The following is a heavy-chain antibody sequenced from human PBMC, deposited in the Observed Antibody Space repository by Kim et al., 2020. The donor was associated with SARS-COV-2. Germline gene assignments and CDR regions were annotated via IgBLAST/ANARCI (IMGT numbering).Heavy chain of an antibody. CDR1: GYTFTSYY. J-gene: IGHJ4*02. CDR2: INPSGGST. Sequence: ASVKVSCKASGYTFTSYYMHWVRQAPGQGLEWMGIINPSGGSTSYAQKFQGRVTMTRDTSTSTVYMELSSLRSEDTAVYYCARDRGYGLLWFGAFDYWGQGTLVTVSS. CDR3: ARDRGYGLLWFGAFDY. V-gene: IGHV1-46*01. D-gene: IGHD3-10*01.